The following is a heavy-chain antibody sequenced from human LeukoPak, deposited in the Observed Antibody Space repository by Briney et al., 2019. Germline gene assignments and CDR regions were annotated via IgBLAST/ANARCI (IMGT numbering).Heavy chain of an antibody. CDR3: ARDLGYSYGYDYFDY. J-gene: IGHJ4*02. D-gene: IGHD5-18*01. CDR1: GGTFSSYA. Sequence: SVKVSCKASGGTFSSYAISWVRQAPGQGLEWMGGIIPIFGTANYAQKFQGRVTITTDESTSTAYMELSSLRSEDTAVYYRARDLGYSYGYDYFDYWGQGTLVTVSS. CDR2: IIPIFGTA. V-gene: IGHV1-69*05.